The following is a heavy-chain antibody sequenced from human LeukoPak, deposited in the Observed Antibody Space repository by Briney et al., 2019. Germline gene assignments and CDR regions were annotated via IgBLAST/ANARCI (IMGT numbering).Heavy chain of an antibody. Sequence: GGSLRLSCAASGFTFSIYWMYWVRQAPGKGLMWVSRCDSDGSGTTYVDSVKGRFTVSRDNAKNTVFLQMNGLRAEDTAVYYCARGGSPPEALGDTFDIWGQGTMVTVSS. CDR2: CDSDGSGT. V-gene: IGHV3-74*01. D-gene: IGHD1-26*01. CDR1: GFTFSIYW. CDR3: ARGGSPPEALGDTFDI. J-gene: IGHJ3*02.